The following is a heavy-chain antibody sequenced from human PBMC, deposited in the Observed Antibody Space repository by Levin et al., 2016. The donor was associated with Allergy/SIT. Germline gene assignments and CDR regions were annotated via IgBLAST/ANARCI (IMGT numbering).Heavy chain of an antibody. Sequence: SETLSLTCAISGDSISTYSAAWNWIRQSPSRGLEWLGRTYCRSRCYNDYAPSVKSRIIINADTSKNQFSLQLSSVTPEDTAVYYCARAVGSPYYYAMDVWGQGTTVTVSS. CDR1: GDSISTYSAA. CDR3: ARAVGSPYYYAMDV. D-gene: IGHD3-10*01. J-gene: IGHJ6*02. V-gene: IGHV6-1*01. CDR2: TYCRSRCYN.